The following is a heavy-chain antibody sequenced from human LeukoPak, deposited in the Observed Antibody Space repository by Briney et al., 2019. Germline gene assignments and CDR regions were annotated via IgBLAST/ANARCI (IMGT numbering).Heavy chain of an antibody. CDR1: GFTFSTYA. V-gene: IGHV3-23*01. D-gene: IGHD3-3*01. CDR3: AKVRIFGMVIGFFDY. J-gene: IGHJ4*02. Sequence: PGGSLRLSCAASGFTFSTYAMSWVRQAPGKGLEWVSAISGIGGSAYYAASVKGRCTISRDNSKNTLYLQMNSLRAEDTALYYCAKVRIFGMVIGFFDYWGQGTLVTVSS. CDR2: ISGIGGSA.